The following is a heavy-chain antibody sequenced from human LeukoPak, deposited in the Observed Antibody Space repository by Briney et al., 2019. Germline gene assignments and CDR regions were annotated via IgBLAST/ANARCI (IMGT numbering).Heavy chain of an antibody. CDR3: AKARTGIAVVSAIDY. V-gene: IGHV4-4*02. J-gene: IGHJ4*02. D-gene: IGHD2-21*02. Sequence: SETLSLTCAVSGGSISSSNWWSWVRQPPGKGLEWIGEIYHSGSTNYNPSLKSRVTISVDKSKNQFSLKLSSVTAADTAVYFCAKARTGIAVVSAIDYWGQGTLVSVSS. CDR1: GGSISSSNW. CDR2: IYHSGST.